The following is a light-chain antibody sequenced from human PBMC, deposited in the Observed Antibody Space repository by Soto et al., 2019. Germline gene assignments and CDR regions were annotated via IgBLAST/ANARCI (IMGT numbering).Light chain of an antibody. CDR2: GAS. Sequence: EIVLTQSPGTLSLSPGERATLSCRASQRVSSSYLAWYQQKPGQAPRLLIYGASSRATGIPDRFSGSGSGTDFTLTISSLEPDAFAVYYCQQYGSSLITFGQGTRLESK. CDR1: QRVSSSY. CDR3: QQYGSSLIT. J-gene: IGKJ5*01. V-gene: IGKV3-20*01.